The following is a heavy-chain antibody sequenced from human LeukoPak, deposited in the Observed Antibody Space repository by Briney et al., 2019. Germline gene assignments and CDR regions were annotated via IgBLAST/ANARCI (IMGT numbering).Heavy chain of an antibody. CDR3: ARVGSLDAFDI. CDR2: IYYSGST. V-gene: IGHV4-59*01. Sequence: SETLSLTCTVSGGSISSYYWSWIRQPPGKGLEWIGYIYYSGSTNYNPSLKSRVTISVDTSKNQFSLKLSSVTAADTAVYYCARVGSLDAFDIWGQGTMVTVSS. D-gene: IGHD3-10*01. J-gene: IGHJ3*02. CDR1: GGSISSYY.